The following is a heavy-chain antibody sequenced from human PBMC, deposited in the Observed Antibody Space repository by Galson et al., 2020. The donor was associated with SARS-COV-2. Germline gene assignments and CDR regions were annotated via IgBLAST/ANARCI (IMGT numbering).Heavy chain of an antibody. Sequence: GGSLRLSCAASGFTFSSYAMHWVRQAPGKGLEWVAIISYDGSNKYYADSVKGRFTISRDNSKNTLYLQMNSLRAEDTAVYYCASYSGGSYYGGFDYWGQGTLVTVSS. V-gene: IGHV3-30-3*01. D-gene: IGHD1-26*01. J-gene: IGHJ4*02. CDR3: ASYSGGSYYGGFDY. CDR2: ISYDGSNK. CDR1: GFTFSSYA.